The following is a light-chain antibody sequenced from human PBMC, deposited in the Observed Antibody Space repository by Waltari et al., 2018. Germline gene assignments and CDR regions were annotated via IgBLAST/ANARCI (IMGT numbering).Light chain of an antibody. V-gene: IGLV1-36*01. J-gene: IGLJ3*02. CDR1: NPNIGNNA. Sequence: QSVVTQPPSVSEAPRQRVTISWSGSNPNIGNNAFHLYQQLPGRAPKLLIYYDDLMPSGVSDRFSGSKSGTSASLAISGLQSEDEADYFCAVWDDSLNGVVFGGGTKLNVL. CDR2: YDD. CDR3: AVWDDSLNGVV.